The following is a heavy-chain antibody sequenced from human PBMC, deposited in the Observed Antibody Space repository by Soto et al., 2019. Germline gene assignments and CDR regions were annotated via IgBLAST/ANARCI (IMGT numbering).Heavy chain of an antibody. V-gene: IGHV1-18*01. Sequence: ASVKVSCKASGYTFTSYGISWVRQAPGQGLEWMGWISAYNGNTNYAQKLQGRVTMTTDTSTSTAYMELRSLRSDDTAVYYCARCTDKVTYGSGSYANTFDIWGQGTMVTVSS. CDR2: ISAYNGNT. D-gene: IGHD3-10*01. CDR3: ARCTDKVTYGSGSYANTFDI. J-gene: IGHJ3*02. CDR1: GYTFTSYG.